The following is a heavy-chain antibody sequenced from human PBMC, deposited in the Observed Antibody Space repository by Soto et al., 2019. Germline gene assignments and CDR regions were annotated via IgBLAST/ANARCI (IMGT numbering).Heavy chain of an antibody. J-gene: IGHJ6*02. D-gene: IGHD5-18*01. CDR2: VHTSGST. CDR3: AGGKACGYRFGRRSFLHYRLDV. V-gene: IGHV4-34*01. Sequence: SETLSLTCAVFSASLGDHYWAWIRQSPDKGLDWIGEVHTSGSTYYNPSLQSRLTXSCDTSKNQFPLKVASATAAXTSVNFCAGGKACGYRFGRRSFLHYRLDVWAQGTPVTVSS. CDR1: SASLGDHY.